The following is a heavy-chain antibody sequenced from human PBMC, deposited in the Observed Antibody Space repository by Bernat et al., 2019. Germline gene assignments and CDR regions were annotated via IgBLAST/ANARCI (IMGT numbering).Heavy chain of an antibody. Sequence: EVRLVETGGGLIQPGGSLRLSCAASGLTVSSNDMTWVRQAPGKGLEWVSVIHKGGRTYYADSVKGRFTISRDNSKNTLYVEMNSLRAEDTAVYYCARLYYYQMDVWGQGTTVTVSS. CDR3: ARLYYYQMDV. J-gene: IGHJ6*02. V-gene: IGHV3-53*05. CDR1: GLTVSSND. CDR2: IHKGGRT.